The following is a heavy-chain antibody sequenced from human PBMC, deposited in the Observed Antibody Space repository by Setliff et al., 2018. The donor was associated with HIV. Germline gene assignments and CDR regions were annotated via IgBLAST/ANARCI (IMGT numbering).Heavy chain of an antibody. J-gene: IGHJ4*02. CDR1: GYTFTTYG. V-gene: IGHV7-4-1*02. D-gene: IGHD2-8*02. Sequence: GASVKVSCKASGYTFTTYGISWVRQAPGQGPEWMGWINTETGNPMYAQGFRGRLVFSLDSSVNTAYLQINSLKTEDTAMYYCARVGSYWSTFDYWGQGALVTVPQ. CDR2: INTETGNP. CDR3: ARVGSYWSTFDY.